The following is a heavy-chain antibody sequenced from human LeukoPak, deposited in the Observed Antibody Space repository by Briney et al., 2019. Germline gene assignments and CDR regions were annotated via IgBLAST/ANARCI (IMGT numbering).Heavy chain of an antibody. V-gene: IGHV1-2*02. J-gene: IGHJ4*02. CDR3: ARGGDGWFGELLYFPNLDY. Sequence: GASVKVSCKASGYTFTGYYMHWVRQAPGQGLEWMGWVNPNNGGTNYAQKFQGRVTMTRDTSINTGYMELSRLRSDDTAVYYCARGGDGWFGELLYFPNLDYWGQGTLVTVSS. CDR2: VNPNNGGT. D-gene: IGHD3-10*01. CDR1: GYTFTGYY.